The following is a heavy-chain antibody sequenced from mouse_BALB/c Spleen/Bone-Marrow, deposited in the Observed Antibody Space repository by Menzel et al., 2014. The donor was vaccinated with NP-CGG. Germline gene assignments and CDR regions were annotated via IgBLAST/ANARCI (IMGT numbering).Heavy chain of an antibody. CDR2: ISYDGSN. CDR1: GYSITSGYY. CDR3: AREGGSLWYFDV. J-gene: IGHJ1*01. Sequence: EVKLMESGPGLVKPSQSLSLPCSVTGYSITSGYYWNWIRQFPGNKLEWMGYISYDGSNNYNPSLKNRISITRDTSKNQLFLKLSSVTTEDTATYYCAREGGSLWYFDVWGAGTTVTVSS. V-gene: IGHV3-6*02.